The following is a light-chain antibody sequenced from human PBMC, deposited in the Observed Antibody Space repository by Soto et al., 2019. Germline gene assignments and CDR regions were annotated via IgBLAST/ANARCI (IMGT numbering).Light chain of an antibody. V-gene: IGKV1-12*01. Sequence: DIQMTQSPSSVSASVGDRVTITCRASQGISSWLAWYQKKPGKAPNLLIYAASSLQSGVPSRFSGSESGTDFTLTISSLQPEDCAIYFCQQANSFPIPFGQGTRLEIK. CDR1: QGISSW. J-gene: IGKJ5*01. CDR3: QQANSFPIP. CDR2: AAS.